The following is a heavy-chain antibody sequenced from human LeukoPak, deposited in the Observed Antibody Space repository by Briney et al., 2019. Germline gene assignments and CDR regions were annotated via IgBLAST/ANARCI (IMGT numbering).Heavy chain of an antibody. CDR2: ISWNSGSI. CDR3: AKGSADTMIVALITTSGFDY. J-gene: IGHJ4*02. CDR1: GFTFDDYA. D-gene: IGHD3-22*01. V-gene: IGHV3-9*01. Sequence: PGGSLRLSCAASGFTFDDYAMHWVRQAPGKGLEWVSGISWNSGSIGYADSVKGRFTISRDNAKNSLYLQMNSLRAEDTALYYCAKGSADTMIVALITTSGFDYWGQGTVVTVSS.